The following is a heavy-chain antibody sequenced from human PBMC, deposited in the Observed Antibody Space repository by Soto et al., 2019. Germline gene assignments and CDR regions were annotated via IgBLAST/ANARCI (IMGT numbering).Heavy chain of an antibody. CDR2: INPNSGGT. D-gene: IGHD1-26*01. Sequence: GASVKVSCKASGYTFTVYYMHLVRQAPGQGLEWMGWINPNSGGTMYPQKFQGRVTMTWDTSISTAYMALTRLRSDDTAVYYCARDLAKGGGSAGFDYWGQGTLVTVSS. CDR1: GYTFTVYY. J-gene: IGHJ4*02. CDR3: ARDLAKGGGSAGFDY. V-gene: IGHV1-2*02.